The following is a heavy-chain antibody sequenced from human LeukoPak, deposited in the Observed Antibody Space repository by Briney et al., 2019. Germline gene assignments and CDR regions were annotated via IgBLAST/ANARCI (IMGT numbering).Heavy chain of an antibody. Sequence: PSETLSLTCAVYGGSFSGYYWSWIRQPPGKGLEWMGEINHSGSTNYNPSLKSRVTISVDTSKNQFSLKLSSVTAADTAVYYCASDEYSSSSGRVDPWGQGTLVTVSS. V-gene: IGHV4-34*01. CDR3: ASDEYSSSSGRVDP. D-gene: IGHD6-6*01. CDR1: GGSFSGYY. J-gene: IGHJ5*02. CDR2: INHSGST.